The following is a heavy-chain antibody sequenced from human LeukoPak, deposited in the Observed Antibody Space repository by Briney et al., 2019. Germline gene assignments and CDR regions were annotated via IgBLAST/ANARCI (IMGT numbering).Heavy chain of an antibody. CDR1: GYTFTGYY. CDR3: ARKVVVVVASWNWFDP. Sequence: ASVKVSCKASGYTFTGYYMHWVRQAPGQGLEWMGWINPNSGGTNYAKKFQGRVTMTRDTSISTAYMELSRLRSDDTAVYYCARKVVVVVASWNWFDPWGQGTLVTVSS. D-gene: IGHD2-15*01. J-gene: IGHJ5*02. CDR2: INPNSGGT. V-gene: IGHV1-2*02.